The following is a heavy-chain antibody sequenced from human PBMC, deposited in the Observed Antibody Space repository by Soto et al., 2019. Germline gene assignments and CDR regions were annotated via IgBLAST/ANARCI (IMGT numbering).Heavy chain of an antibody. V-gene: IGHV4-39*07. J-gene: IGHJ4*02. CDR3: ARGPDLYGLFDY. CDR2: IYYSGST. CDR1: GGSISSSSYY. Sequence: PSETLSLTCTVSGGSISSSSYYWGWIRQPPGKGLEWIGSIYYSGSTYYNPSLKSRVTISVDTSKNQFSLKLSSVTAADTAVYYCARGPDLYGLFDYWGQGTLVTVSS. D-gene: IGHD3-10*01.